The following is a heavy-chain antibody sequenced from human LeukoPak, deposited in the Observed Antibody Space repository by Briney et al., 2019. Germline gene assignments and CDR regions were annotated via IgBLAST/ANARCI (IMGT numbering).Heavy chain of an antibody. V-gene: IGHV3-23*01. CDR2: ISGGGGST. D-gene: IGHD2-2*02. CDR1: GFTFNNYG. CDR3: AKEVCDCSSTSCYICFPEGNDAFDI. Sequence: PGGSLRLSCAASGFTFNNYGMNWVRQAPGKGLEWVSGISGGGGSTYYADSVKGRFTISRDNSKNTLYLQMNSLRAEDTAVYYCAKEVCDCSSTSCYICFPEGNDAFDIWGQGTMVTVSS. J-gene: IGHJ3*02.